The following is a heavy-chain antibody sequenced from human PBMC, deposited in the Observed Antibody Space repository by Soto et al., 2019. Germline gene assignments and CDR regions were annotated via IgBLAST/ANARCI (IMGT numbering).Heavy chain of an antibody. CDR1: GYTFTSYG. Sequence: ASVKVSCKASGYTFTSYGISWVRQAPGQGLEWMGWISAYNGNTNYAQKLQGRVTMTTDTSTSTAYMELRSLRSDDTAVYYCERSEAYYDFWSGYYKYNWFDPWGQGTLVTVSS. V-gene: IGHV1-18*01. CDR3: ERSEAYYDFWSGYYKYNWFDP. D-gene: IGHD3-3*01. CDR2: ISAYNGNT. J-gene: IGHJ5*02.